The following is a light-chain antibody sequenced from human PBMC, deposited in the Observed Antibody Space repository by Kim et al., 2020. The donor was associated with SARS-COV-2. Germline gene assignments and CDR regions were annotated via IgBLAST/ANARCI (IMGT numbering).Light chain of an antibody. J-gene: IGKJ4*01. CDR2: DAS. CDR3: QQRGNWPLT. V-gene: IGKV3-11*01. CDR1: QSVSSY. Sequence: WSPGERATLSCRASQSVSSYLAWYQQKPGQAPRLLIYDASNRATGIPARFSGSGSGTDFTLTIGSPEPEDFAVYYCQQRGNWPLTFGGGTKVDIK.